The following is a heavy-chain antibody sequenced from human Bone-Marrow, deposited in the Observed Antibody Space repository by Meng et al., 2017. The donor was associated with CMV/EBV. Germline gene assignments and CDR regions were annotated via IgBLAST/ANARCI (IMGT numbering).Heavy chain of an antibody. CDR1: GFTFSSYS. J-gene: IGHJ1*01. CDR3: ARAVGGCSSTSCYTPYFQH. D-gene: IGHD2-2*02. V-gene: IGHV3-21*01. Sequence: GESLKISCAASGFTFSSYSMNWVRQAPGKGLEWVSSISSSSSYIYYADSVKGRFTISRDNAKNSLYLQMNSLRAEDTAVYYCARAVGGCSSTSCYTPYFQHWGQGTRVTVYS. CDR2: ISSSSSYI.